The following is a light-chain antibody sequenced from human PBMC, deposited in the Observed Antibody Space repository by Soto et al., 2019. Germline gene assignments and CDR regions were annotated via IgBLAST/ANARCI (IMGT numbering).Light chain of an antibody. CDR2: DAS. CDR1: QRIITNS. J-gene: IGKJ1*01. V-gene: IGKV3-20*01. CDR3: QQRGGSPPTWT. Sequence: EIVLTQSPGTLSLSPGERATLSCRASQRIITNSLAWYPQKPGQAPRLLIYDASNRATGIPDRFSGSGSGTDFTLTISRLEPEDFAVYYCQQRGGSPPTWTFGQGTKVDI.